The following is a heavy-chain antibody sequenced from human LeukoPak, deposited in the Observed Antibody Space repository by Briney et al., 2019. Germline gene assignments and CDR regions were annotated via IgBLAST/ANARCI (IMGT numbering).Heavy chain of an antibody. V-gene: IGHV3-15*01. D-gene: IGHD3-16*02. CDR3: TTDQDDYVWGSYRYTPDY. Sequence: GGSLRLSCAASGFTFSNFAMSWVRQAPGKGLEWVGRIKSKTDGGTTDYAAPVKGRFTISRDDSKNTLYLQMNSLKTEDTAVYYCTTDQDDYVWGSYRYTPDYWGQGTLVTVSS. J-gene: IGHJ4*02. CDR1: GFTFSNFA. CDR2: IKSKTDGGTT.